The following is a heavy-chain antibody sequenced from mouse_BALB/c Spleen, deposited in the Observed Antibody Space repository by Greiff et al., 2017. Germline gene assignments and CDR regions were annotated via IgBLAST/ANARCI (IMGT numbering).Heavy chain of an antibody. CDR2: ISSGGSYT. J-gene: IGHJ2*01. CDR1: GFTFSSYA. D-gene: IGHD2-1*01. Sequence: EVQGVESGGGLVKPGGSLKLSCAASGFTFSSYAMSWVRQTPEKRLEWVATISSGGSYTYYPDSVKGRFTISRDNAKNTLYLQMSSLRSEDTAMYYCARARGNYGGDFDYWGQGTTLTVSS. CDR3: ARARGNYGGDFDY. V-gene: IGHV5-9-3*01.